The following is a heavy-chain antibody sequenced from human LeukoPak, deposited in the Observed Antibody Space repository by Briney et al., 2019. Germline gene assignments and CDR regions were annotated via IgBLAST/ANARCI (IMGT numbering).Heavy chain of an antibody. J-gene: IGHJ4*02. CDR3: ATHGGYSISWYYFDY. Sequence: SETLSLTCTVSGGSISSYYWSWIRQPPGKGLEWIGYIYTSGSTNYNPSLKSRVTISVDTSKNQFSLKLSSVTAADTAVYYCATHGGYSISWYYFDYWGQGTLVTVSS. CDR1: GGSISSYY. D-gene: IGHD6-13*01. CDR2: IYTSGST. V-gene: IGHV4-4*09.